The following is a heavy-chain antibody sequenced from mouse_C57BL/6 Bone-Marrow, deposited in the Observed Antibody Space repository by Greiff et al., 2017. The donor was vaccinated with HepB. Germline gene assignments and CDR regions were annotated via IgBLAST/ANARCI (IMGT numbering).Heavy chain of an antibody. Sequence: EVQLQESGGGLVKPGGSLKLSCAASGFTFSDYGMHWVRQAPEKGLEWVAYISSGSSTIYYADTVKGRFTISRDNAKNTLFLQMTSLRSEDTAMYYCARGGWETFAYWGQGTLVTVSA. CDR1: GFTFSDYG. CDR2: ISSGSSTI. J-gene: IGHJ3*01. CDR3: ARGGWETFAY. V-gene: IGHV5-17*01. D-gene: IGHD3-3*01.